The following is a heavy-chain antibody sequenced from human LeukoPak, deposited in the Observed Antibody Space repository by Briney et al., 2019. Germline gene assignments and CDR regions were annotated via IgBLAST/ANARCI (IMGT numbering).Heavy chain of an antibody. CDR3: ARSPGGWYWGY. Sequence: SETLSLTCTVSGGSISSYYWSWIRQPPGKGLEWIGYIYYSGSTNYNPSLKSRVTMSVDTSKNQFSLKLSSVTAADTAVYYCARSPGGWYWGYWGQGTLVTVSS. J-gene: IGHJ4*02. CDR1: GGSISSYY. CDR2: IYYSGST. V-gene: IGHV4-59*12. D-gene: IGHD6-19*01.